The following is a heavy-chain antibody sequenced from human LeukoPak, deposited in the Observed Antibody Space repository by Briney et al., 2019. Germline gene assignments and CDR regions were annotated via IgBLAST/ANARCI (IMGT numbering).Heavy chain of an antibody. V-gene: IGHV1-69*06. CDR3: ARGLRMIPVASTGYYYYYMDV. CDR1: GGTFSSYA. CDR2: IIPIFGTA. Sequence: SVKVSCKASGGTFSSYAISWVRQAPGQGLEWMGGIIPIFGTANYAQKFQGRVTITADKSTSTAYMELSSLRSEDTAVYYCARGLRMIPVASTGYYYYYMDVWGKGTTVTVSS. D-gene: IGHD6-19*01. J-gene: IGHJ6*03.